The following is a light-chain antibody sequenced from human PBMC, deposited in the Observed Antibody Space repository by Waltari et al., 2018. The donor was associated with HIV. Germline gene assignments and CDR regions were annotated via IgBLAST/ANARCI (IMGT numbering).Light chain of an antibody. CDR3: AAWDDSLNVYL. J-gene: IGLJ1*01. V-gene: IGLV1-44*01. CDR1: SSYIGSNT. Sequence: QSELPQPASVSATPGQTVPFPCSGVSSYIGSNTVNCYPQSPAPAPKLLIYSNKQRPAGVPDRFSGSKSGNSASLAISGLQSGDEADYYCAAWDDSLNVYLFGPGTKATVL. CDR2: SNK.